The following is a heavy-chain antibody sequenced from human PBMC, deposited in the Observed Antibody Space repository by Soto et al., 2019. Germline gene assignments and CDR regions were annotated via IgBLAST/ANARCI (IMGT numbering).Heavy chain of an antibody. CDR3: ARGANDFWSGYYTWFDP. V-gene: IGHV1-18*01. D-gene: IGHD3-3*01. J-gene: IGHJ5*02. CDR2: ISAYNGNT. Sequence: GASVKVSCKASGYTFTSYGISWVRQAPGQGLEWMGWISAYNGNTNYAQKLQGRVTMTTDTSTSTAYMELRSLRSDDTAVYYCARGANDFWSGYYTWFDPWGHGTLVTVSS. CDR1: GYTFTSYG.